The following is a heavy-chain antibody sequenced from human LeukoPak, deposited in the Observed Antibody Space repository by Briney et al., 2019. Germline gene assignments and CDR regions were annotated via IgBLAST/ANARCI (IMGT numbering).Heavy chain of an antibody. V-gene: IGHV3-20*04. CDR2: INWNGGST. D-gene: IGHD2-15*01. CDR3: ASCSGGSCYDYYFDY. CDR1: GFTFDDYG. Sequence: GGSLRLSCAASGFTFDDYGMSWVRQASGKGLEWVSGINWNGGSTGYADSVKGRFTISRDNAKNSLYLQMNSLRAEDTALYYCASCSGGSCYDYYFDYWGQGTLVTVSS. J-gene: IGHJ4*02.